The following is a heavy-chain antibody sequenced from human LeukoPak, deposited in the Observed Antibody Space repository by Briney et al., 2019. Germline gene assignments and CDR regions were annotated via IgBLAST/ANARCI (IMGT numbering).Heavy chain of an antibody. J-gene: IGHJ4*02. D-gene: IGHD1-26*01. CDR3: ARDSGSYHFDY. Sequence: PSETLSLTCTVSGGSISSSSYYWSWIRQPPGKGLEWIGYIYHSGSTYYNPSLKSRVTISVDRSKNQFSLKLSSVTAADTAVYYCARDSGSYHFDYWGQGTLVTVSS. CDR2: IYHSGST. V-gene: IGHV4-30-2*01. CDR1: GGSISSSSYY.